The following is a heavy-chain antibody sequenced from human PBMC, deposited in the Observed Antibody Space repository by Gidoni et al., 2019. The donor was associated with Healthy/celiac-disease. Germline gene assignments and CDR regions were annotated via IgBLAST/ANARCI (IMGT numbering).Heavy chain of an antibody. CDR2: IGNSGSPI. CDR3: VGYDFGRGWAY. D-gene: IGHD3-3*01. V-gene: IGHV3-48*02. CDR1: VLTFSTYR. Sequence: EVQLVESGGGVVQPGGSLRLRGAASVLTFSTYRMIWVRKDPGKGLEWVSYIGNSGSPIYYAFSVWRRFTISRVNAKTSLYLQMNSLGDEDTAVYYCVGYDFGRGWAYWGQGTLVTVS. J-gene: IGHJ4*02.